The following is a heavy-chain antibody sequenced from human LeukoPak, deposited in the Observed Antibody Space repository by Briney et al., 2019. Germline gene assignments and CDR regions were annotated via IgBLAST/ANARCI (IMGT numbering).Heavy chain of an antibody. J-gene: IGHJ6*03. CDR3: ARVSVHGVYYYMGV. CDR2: IKGGGSEM. Sequence: PGGSLRLSCVASRFTFTSYWMSWVRQAPGKGLEWVANIKGGGSEMYYMDSVKGRFTISRDNAKNSLYLQMNSLRAEDTAVYYFARVSVHGVYYYMGVWGKGTTVTVSS. D-gene: IGHD1-1*01. CDR1: RFTFTSYW. V-gene: IGHV3-7*01.